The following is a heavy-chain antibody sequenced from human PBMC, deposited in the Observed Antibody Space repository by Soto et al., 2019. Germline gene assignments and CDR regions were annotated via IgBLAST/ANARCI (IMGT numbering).Heavy chain of an antibody. J-gene: IGHJ4*02. Sequence: QVQLQESGPGLVKPSQTLSLTCTVSGGSISSGGYYWSWIRQHPGKGLEWIGYIYYSGSTYYNPSLKSRVTISVDTSKNQFSLKLSSVTAADTVVYYCARLGSSSKYYFDYWGQGTLVTVSS. D-gene: IGHD6-6*01. CDR2: IYYSGST. V-gene: IGHV4-31*03. CDR1: GGSISSGGYY. CDR3: ARLGSSSKYYFDY.